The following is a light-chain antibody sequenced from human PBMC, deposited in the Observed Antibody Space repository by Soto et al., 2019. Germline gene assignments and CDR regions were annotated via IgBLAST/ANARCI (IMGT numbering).Light chain of an antibody. J-gene: IGKJ1*01. V-gene: IGKV1-5*01. CDR1: ESIRNW. Sequence: DIQMTQSPSTLSASVGDRVTITCRASESIRNWLAWYQQKPGKAPKLLISDASNLERGVPSRFSGSGSGTEFTLTISSLQPDDFATYYCQQYNSYWTFGQGTKVEIK. CDR2: DAS. CDR3: QQYNSYWT.